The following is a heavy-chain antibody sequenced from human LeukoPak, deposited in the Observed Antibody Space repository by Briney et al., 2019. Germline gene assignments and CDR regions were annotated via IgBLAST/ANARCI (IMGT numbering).Heavy chain of an antibody. D-gene: IGHD5/OR15-5a*01. CDR3: ARCPLNYYYMDV. V-gene: IGHV3-48*01. CDR2: ISSGSSTI. J-gene: IGHJ6*03. Sequence: GGSLRLSCAASGFTFSSYSMNWVRQAPGKGLEWVSYISSGSSTIYYADSVKGRFTISRDNAKNSLYLQMNSLRAEDTAVYYCARCPLNYYYMDVWGKGTTVTISS. CDR1: GFTFSSYS.